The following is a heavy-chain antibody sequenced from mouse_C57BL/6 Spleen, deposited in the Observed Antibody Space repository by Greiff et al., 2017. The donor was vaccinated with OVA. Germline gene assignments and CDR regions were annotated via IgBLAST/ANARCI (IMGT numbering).Heavy chain of an antibody. CDR2: IYPGSGST. Sequence: QVQLQQPGAELVKPGASVKMSCKASGYTFTSYWITWVKQRPGPGLEWIGDIYPGSGSTNYNEKFKSKATLTVDTSSSTAYMQLSSLTSEDSAGYYCARRITTVVATRYYDAMDYWGQGTSVTVSA. CDR3: ARRITTVVATRYYDAMDY. D-gene: IGHD1-1*01. J-gene: IGHJ4*01. CDR1: GYTFTSYW. V-gene: IGHV1-55*01.